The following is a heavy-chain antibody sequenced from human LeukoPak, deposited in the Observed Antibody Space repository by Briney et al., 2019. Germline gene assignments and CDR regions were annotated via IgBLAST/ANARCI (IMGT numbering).Heavy chain of an antibody. V-gene: IGHV4-59*01. Sequence: ETLSLTCTVSGGSFNNFYWNWVRQPPGKGLEWIGYIHYTGTTNYNPSLRSRVTISVDTSKNLFSLRLTYLTAADTAVYYCARVGGSGSSFDYWGQGAQVTVSS. D-gene: IGHD3-10*01. CDR2: IHYTGTT. CDR3: ARVGGSGSSFDY. CDR1: GGSFNNFY. J-gene: IGHJ4*02.